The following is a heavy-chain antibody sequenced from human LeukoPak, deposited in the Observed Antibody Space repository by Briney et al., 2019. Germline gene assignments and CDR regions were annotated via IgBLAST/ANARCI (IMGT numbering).Heavy chain of an antibody. CDR3: ARDSGPKDIVVAVAATLPDY. J-gene: IGHJ4*01. CDR2: INPSGGST. Sequence: ASVKVSCKASGYTFTSYYMHWVRQAPGQGLEWMGIINPSGGSTSYAQKFQGRVTMTRDTSTSTVYMELSSLRSEDTAVYYCARDSGPKDIVVAVAATLPDYWGHGTLVTVSS. CDR1: GYTFTSYY. D-gene: IGHD2-15*01. V-gene: IGHV1-46*01.